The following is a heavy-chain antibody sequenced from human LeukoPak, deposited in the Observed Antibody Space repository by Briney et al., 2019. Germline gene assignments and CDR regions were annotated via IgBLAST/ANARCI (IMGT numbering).Heavy chain of an antibody. V-gene: IGHV4-31*03. D-gene: IGHD2-15*01. CDR3: ARVNCSGGSCYRLRYFDL. CDR1: GGSISSGGYY. Sequence: SETLSLTCTVSGGSISSGGYYWSWIRQHPGKGLEWIGYIHYSGSTYYNPSLKSRVTISVDMSKNQFSLKLSSMTVADTAVYYCARVNCSGGSCYRLRYFDLWGRGTLVTVSS. CDR2: IHYSGST. J-gene: IGHJ2*01.